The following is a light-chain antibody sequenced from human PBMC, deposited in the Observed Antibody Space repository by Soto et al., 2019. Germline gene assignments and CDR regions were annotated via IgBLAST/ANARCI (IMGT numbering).Light chain of an antibody. CDR1: QSISYW. CDR3: QPYNNYCT. Sequence: DIQMTQSPSTLSASVGDRVTITCRASQSISYWLAWYQQKPGKAPNLLIYKASSLESGVPSRFSGSGSGTEFTLTISSLQPDEFATYYCQPYNNYCTFGQRTNVEIK. V-gene: IGKV1-5*03. J-gene: IGKJ1*01. CDR2: KAS.